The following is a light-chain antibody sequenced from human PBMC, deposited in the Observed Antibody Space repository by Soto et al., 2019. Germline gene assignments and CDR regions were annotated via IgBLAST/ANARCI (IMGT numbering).Light chain of an antibody. J-gene: IGKJ4*01. CDR3: QQYNNWPLT. Sequence: EIVMTQSPATLSVSPGEGATLSCRASQSVGSKLAWYQQKPGQAPRLLIYGASTRATGFPARFSGSGSATEFTLTISSLQSEDFAVSYCQQYNNWPLTFGGGTKVDIK. CDR1: QSVGSK. V-gene: IGKV3-15*01. CDR2: GAS.